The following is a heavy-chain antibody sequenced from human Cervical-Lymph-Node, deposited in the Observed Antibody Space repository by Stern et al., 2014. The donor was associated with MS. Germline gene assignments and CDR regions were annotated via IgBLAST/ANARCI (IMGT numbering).Heavy chain of an antibody. D-gene: IGHD5-18*01. V-gene: IGHV5-51*03. CDR1: GYSFATYW. Sequence: EVQLVESGAEVKKPGESLKISCKGSGYSFATYWIGWVRQMPGKGLEGMGISYPGDSDPRYSPSFQGQVTISADKSISTAYLHWSSLKASDTAMYYCARPGDDTAKYGLDVWGQGTTVTVSS. CDR3: ARPGDDTAKYGLDV. J-gene: IGHJ6*02. CDR2: SYPGDSDP.